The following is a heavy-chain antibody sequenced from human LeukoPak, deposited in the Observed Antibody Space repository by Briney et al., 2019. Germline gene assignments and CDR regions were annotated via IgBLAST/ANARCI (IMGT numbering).Heavy chain of an antibody. D-gene: IGHD1-1*01. Sequence: ASVKVSCRASGYIFTCYYMHWVRQAPGQGLEWMGWINPNSGDTNYAQKFQGRGTMTRDTSISTAYMEMSRLRYDDTAGDYCGRGGGWGNWNDAVDYWGQGTLVTVSS. CDR3: GRGGGWGNWNDAVDY. CDR2: INPNSGDT. J-gene: IGHJ4*02. CDR1: GYIFTCYY. V-gene: IGHV1-2*02.